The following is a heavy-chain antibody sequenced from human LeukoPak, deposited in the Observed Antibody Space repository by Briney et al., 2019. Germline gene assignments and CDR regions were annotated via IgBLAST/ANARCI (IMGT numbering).Heavy chain of an antibody. D-gene: IGHD1-26*01. V-gene: IGHV3-74*01. CDR1: GFAFGSHW. Sequence: GGSLRLSCAASGFAFGSHWMHWVRQAPGKGLVWIARIESDASNTRYADSVKGRFTISRDNANKTLYLQMNSLRAEDTAVYYCTRDGSGSRIPFDYWGQGTLVTVSS. CDR3: TRDGSGSRIPFDY. CDR2: IESDASNT. J-gene: IGHJ4*02.